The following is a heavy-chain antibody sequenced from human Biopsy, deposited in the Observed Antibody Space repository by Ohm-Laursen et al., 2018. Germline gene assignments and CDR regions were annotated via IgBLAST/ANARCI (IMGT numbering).Heavy chain of an antibody. Sequence: SLRLSCTASGFTFSSYAMTWFRQAPGKGLEWVSTISGNSDIIYDTDSVKGRFTISRDNSKNTLYLQMNSLRADDTAVYYCALAAARTVTHFDYWGQGTLVTVSS. V-gene: IGHV3-23*01. CDR2: ISGNSDII. J-gene: IGHJ4*02. CDR1: GFTFSSYA. CDR3: ALAAARTVTHFDY. D-gene: IGHD4-17*01.